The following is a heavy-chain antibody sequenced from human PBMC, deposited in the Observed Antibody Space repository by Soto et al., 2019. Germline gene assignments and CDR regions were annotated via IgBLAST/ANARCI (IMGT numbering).Heavy chain of an antibody. CDR1: GGSISSNY. D-gene: IGHD1-1*01. V-gene: IGHV4-59*01. J-gene: IGHJ4*02. Sequence: PSETLSLTCTVSGGSISSNYWSWIRQPPGKGLEWIGYIYYSGSTNYNPSLKSRVTISVDTSKNQFSLKVSSVTAADSAVYYCAKEAEENENVPIPGDNWGQGTPVTVSS. CDR2: IYYSGST. CDR3: AKEAEENENVPIPGDN.